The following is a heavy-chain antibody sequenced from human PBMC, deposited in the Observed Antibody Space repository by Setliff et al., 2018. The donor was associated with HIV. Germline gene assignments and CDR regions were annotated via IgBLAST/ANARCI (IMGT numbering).Heavy chain of an antibody. J-gene: IGHJ4*02. V-gene: IGHV1-3*01. Sequence: ASVKVSCKAFGYTFSTNAIHWVRQAPGHRLEWMGYINAGDDNTRYSEKFQGRVTITRDTSANTAYMQLSSLRSEGTAVYYCARGSCSGCYLSDYWGLGTLVTVSS. CDR3: ARGSCSGCYLSDY. CDR1: GYTFSTNA. D-gene: IGHD6-19*01. CDR2: INAGDDNT.